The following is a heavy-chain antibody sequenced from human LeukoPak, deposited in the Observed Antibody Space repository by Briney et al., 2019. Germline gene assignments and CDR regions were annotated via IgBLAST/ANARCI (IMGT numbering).Heavy chain of an antibody. CDR2: IYYSGST. V-gene: IGHV4-59*01. CDR1: SGSINSYY. Sequence: SETLSLTYAVSSGSINSYYWSWIRQPPGKGLEWIGYIYYSGSTNYNPSLKGRVTISLDTSKNQFSLRLSSVTAADTAVYYCARGSPTQYCSGRSCYSGYFQHWGQGTLVTVSS. J-gene: IGHJ1*01. CDR3: ARGSPTQYCSGRSCYSGYFQH. D-gene: IGHD2-15*01.